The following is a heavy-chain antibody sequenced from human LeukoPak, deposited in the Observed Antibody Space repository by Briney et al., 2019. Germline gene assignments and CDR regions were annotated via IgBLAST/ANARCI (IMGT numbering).Heavy chain of an antibody. J-gene: IGHJ5*02. Sequence: GGSLRLSCAASGFIFSSYSMNWVRQAPGKGLEWVSCISTGSTYKYYAGSVKGRFTISRDNAKNSLYLQMNSLRGEDTAVYYCARGRLGSGPNWFDPWGQGTLVTVSS. D-gene: IGHD6-19*01. V-gene: IGHV3-21*01. CDR3: ARGRLGSGPNWFDP. CDR2: ISTGSTYK. CDR1: GFIFSSYS.